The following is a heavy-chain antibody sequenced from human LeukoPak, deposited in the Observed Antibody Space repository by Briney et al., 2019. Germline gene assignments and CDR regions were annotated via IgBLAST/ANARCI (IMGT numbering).Heavy chain of an antibody. V-gene: IGHV4-4*07. J-gene: IGHJ5*02. CDR1: GGSISSYY. CDR2: IYTSGST. CDR3: AREPVAVAGIPTWFDP. D-gene: IGHD6-19*01. Sequence: SQTLSLTCTVSGGSISSYYCSWIRQPAGKGLEWIGRIYTSGSTNYNPSLKSRVTVSVDTSKNQFSLKLSSVTAADTAVYYCAREPVAVAGIPTWFDPWGQGTLVTVSS.